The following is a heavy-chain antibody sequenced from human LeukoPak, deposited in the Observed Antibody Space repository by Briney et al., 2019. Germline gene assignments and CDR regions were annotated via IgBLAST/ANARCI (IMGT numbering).Heavy chain of an antibody. CDR3: ARDRGPRTGFMVREAYDY. D-gene: IGHD3-10*01. V-gene: IGHV3-74*01. CDR2: INTGGSIT. CDR1: GFTFSDYW. J-gene: IGHJ4*02. Sequence: GGSPRLSCAASGFTFSDYWIHWVRQAPGKGLVWVSRINTGGSITNYADSVKGRFSISRDNAKNTLYLQMSSLRAEDTAVYYCARDRGPRTGFMVREAYDYWGQGTLVTVSS.